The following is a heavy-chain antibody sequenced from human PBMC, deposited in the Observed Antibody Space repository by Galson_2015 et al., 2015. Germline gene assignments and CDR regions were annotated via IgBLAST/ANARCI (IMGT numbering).Heavy chain of an antibody. CDR1: GFTFNSYS. V-gene: IGHV3-21*01. D-gene: IGHD6-6*01. CDR2: ISSTSNYM. J-gene: IGHJ4*02. CDR3: AREKYSSSSVPFDY. Sequence: SLRLSCAASGFTFNSYSMNWVRQAPGKGLEWVSSISSTSNYMYYADSVRGRFTISRDNAKNSLYLQMNSLRAEDTAAYYCAREKYSSSSVPFDYWGQGTLVTVSS.